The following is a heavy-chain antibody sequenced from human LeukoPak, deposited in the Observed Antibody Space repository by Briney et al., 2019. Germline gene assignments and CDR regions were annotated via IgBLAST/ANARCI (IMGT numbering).Heavy chain of an antibody. CDR1: GYSFTSYW. V-gene: IGHV5-51*01. Sequence: GESLKISCKGSGYSFTSYWIGWVRQMPGKGLEWMGIIYPGDSDTRYSPSFQGQVTISADKSISTAYLHWSSLKASDTAMYYCAVNLRYRSGGSCYSGCYYFDYWGQGTLVTVSS. D-gene: IGHD2-15*01. CDR2: IYPGDSDT. J-gene: IGHJ4*02. CDR3: AVNLRYRSGGSCYSGCYYFDY.